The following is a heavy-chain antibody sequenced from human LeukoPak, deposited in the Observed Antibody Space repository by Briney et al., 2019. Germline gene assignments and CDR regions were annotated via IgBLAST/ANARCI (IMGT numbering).Heavy chain of an antibody. D-gene: IGHD3-10*01. CDR1: GFTFSSYR. V-gene: IGHV3-48*04. Sequence: PGGSLRLSCAASGFTFSSYRMNWVRQAPGKGLEWVSYISSSSSTIYYADSVKGRFTISRDNAKNSLSLQMNSLRAEDTAVYYCARDRRNYYGSGSYLDPGYWGQGTLVTVSS. CDR3: ARDRRNYYGSGSYLDPGY. CDR2: ISSSSSTI. J-gene: IGHJ4*02.